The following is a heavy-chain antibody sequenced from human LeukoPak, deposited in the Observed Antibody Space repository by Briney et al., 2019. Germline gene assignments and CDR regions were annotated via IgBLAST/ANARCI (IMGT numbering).Heavy chain of an antibody. Sequence: SETXSLTCSVSGDSISNYYWSWIRQPAGKGLEWIGHIYTSGSTNYNPSLKSRVTMSVDTSKNQFSLKLESVTAADTAVYYCARVKMSSITSHDQWGQGTLVTVSS. CDR2: IYTSGST. J-gene: IGHJ4*02. V-gene: IGHV4-4*07. D-gene: IGHD3-10*01. CDR3: ARVKMSSITSHDQ. CDR1: GDSISNYY.